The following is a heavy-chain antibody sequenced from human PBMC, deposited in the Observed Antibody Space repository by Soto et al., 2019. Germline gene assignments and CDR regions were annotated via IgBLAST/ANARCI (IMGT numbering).Heavy chain of an antibody. V-gene: IGHV4-30-4*01. CDR3: ARGPGDIVVVVAAENWFDP. J-gene: IGHJ5*02. CDR2: IYYSGST. CDR1: GGSISSGDYY. Sequence: QVQLQESGPGLVKPSQTLSLTCTVSGGSISSGDYYWSWIRQPPGKGLEWIGYIYYSGSTYYNPSLKSRVTISVDTSKNQCSLKLSSVTAADTAVYYCARGPGDIVVVVAAENWFDPWGQGTLVTVSS. D-gene: IGHD2-15*01.